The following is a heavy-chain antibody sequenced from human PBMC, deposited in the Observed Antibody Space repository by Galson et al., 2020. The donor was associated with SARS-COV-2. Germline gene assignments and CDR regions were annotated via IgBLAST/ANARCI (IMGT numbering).Heavy chain of an antibody. J-gene: IGHJ6*02. Sequence: GGSLRLSCAASGFTFSSYWMSWVRQAPGKGLEWVANIKQDGSEKYYVDSVKGRFTISRDNAKNSLYLQMNSLRAEDTAVYYCARDGITMVRGVIWYYYYGMDVWGQGTTVTVSS. CDR1: GFTFSSYW. CDR3: ARDGITMVRGVIWYYYYGMDV. V-gene: IGHV3-7*01. D-gene: IGHD3-10*01. CDR2: IKQDGSEK.